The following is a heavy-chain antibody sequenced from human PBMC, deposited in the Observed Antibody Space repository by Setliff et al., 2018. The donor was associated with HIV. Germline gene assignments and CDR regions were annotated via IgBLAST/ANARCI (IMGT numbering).Heavy chain of an antibody. D-gene: IGHD6-6*01. Sequence: VASVKVSCKVFGFTLSEVSIHWVRQAPGKGLEWMGYFDPQDGETVYAQKLQGRVTMTRDTSTNTVYMELSSLTFEDTAVYFCARDLGPNRVIASRPPLPNFDYWGQGTLVTVS. V-gene: IGHV1-24*01. CDR3: ARDLGPNRVIASRPPLPNFDY. J-gene: IGHJ4*02. CDR2: FDPQDGET. CDR1: GFTLSEVS.